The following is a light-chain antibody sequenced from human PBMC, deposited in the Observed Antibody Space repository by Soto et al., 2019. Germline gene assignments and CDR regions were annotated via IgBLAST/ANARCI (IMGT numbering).Light chain of an antibody. Sequence: EIVLTQSPGTLSLSPGERASLSCRASQSISSSYLAWYQQKPGQAPRLLIYASSTRATGIPERFSGGGSGTDFTLSISSLEPEDFAVYYCQQYATSQTFGQGTKVEIK. CDR1: QSISSSY. CDR2: ASS. V-gene: IGKV3-20*01. CDR3: QQYATSQT. J-gene: IGKJ1*01.